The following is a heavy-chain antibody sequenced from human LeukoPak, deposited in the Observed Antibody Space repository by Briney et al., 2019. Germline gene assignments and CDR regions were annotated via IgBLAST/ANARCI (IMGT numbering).Heavy chain of an antibody. CDR3: ARDQRYCSSSSCPWEPLDY. J-gene: IGHJ4*02. Sequence: SVKVSCKASGGTFSSYAISWVRQAPGQGLEWMGRIIPILGIANYAQKFQGRVTITADKSTSTAYMKLSSLRSEDTAVYYCARDQRYCSSSSCPWEPLDYWGQGTLVTVSS. D-gene: IGHD2-2*01. V-gene: IGHV1-69*04. CDR2: IIPILGIA. CDR1: GGTFSSYA.